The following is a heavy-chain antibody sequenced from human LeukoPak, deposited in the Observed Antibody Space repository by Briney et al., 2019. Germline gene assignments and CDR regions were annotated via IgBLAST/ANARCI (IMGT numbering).Heavy chain of an antibody. V-gene: IGHV3-48*01. CDR2: IRGRSDTT. CDR3: ARTYDFGIGPPGDAFDN. CDR1: GFTFNTYS. J-gene: IGHJ3*02. D-gene: IGHD3-3*01. Sequence: GGSLRLSCAASGFTFNTYSMNWLRQAPGKGLEWIACIRGRSDTTYYADSVQGRFTISRDNAEDSVYLQMNSLRVEDTAVYYCARTYDFGIGPPGDAFDNWGQGTLVTAFS.